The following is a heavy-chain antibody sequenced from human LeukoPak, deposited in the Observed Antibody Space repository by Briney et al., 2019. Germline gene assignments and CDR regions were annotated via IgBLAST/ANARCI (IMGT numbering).Heavy chain of an antibody. Sequence: SETLSLTCTVSGGSISSYYWSWIRQPPGKGLEWIGYIYYSGSTNYNPSLKSRVTISVDTSKNQFSLKLSSVTAADTAVYYCARSGFLPYGDYEFEVANWGQGTLVTVSS. V-gene: IGHV4-59*01. CDR3: ARSGFLPYGDYEFEVAN. D-gene: IGHD4-17*01. CDR1: GGSISSYY. J-gene: IGHJ4*02. CDR2: IYYSGST.